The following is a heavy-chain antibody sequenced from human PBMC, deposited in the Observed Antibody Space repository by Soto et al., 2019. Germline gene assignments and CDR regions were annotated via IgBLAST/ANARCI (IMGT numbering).Heavy chain of an antibody. J-gene: IGHJ4*02. CDR3: ARDLVWGDGAYFDY. CDR1: GFTFSSYA. V-gene: IGHV3-30-3*01. D-gene: IGHD7-27*01. Sequence: PGGSLRLSCAASGFTFSSYAIHWVRQAPGKGLEWVAVISYDGSNKYYADSVKGRFTISRDNSKNTLYLQMNSLRAEDTAVYYCARDLVWGDGAYFDYWGQGTLVTVSS. CDR2: ISYDGSNK.